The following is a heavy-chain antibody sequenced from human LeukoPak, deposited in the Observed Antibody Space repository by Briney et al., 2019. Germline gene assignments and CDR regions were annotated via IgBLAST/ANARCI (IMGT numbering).Heavy chain of an antibody. CDR2: LYYSGST. CDR1: GGSISNYY. Sequence: PSETLSLTCTVSGGSISNYYWGWIRQPPGKGLEWIGNLYYSGSTNYIPSLKSRMSTSVDTIKNQFSLKLNSVTAADTAVYYCARTLYYYESGGLSALDQWGQGTLVTVSS. V-gene: IGHV4-59*12. CDR3: ARTLYYYESGGLSALDQ. J-gene: IGHJ4*02. D-gene: IGHD3-22*01.